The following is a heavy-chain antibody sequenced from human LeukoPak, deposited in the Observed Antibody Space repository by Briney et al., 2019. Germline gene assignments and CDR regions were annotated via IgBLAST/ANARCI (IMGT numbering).Heavy chain of an antibody. CDR2: ITAYNDNT. J-gene: IGHJ4*02. CDR3: ARALLWFGEPSHIDY. V-gene: IGHV1-18*01. Sequence: GASVKVSCKASGYTFTSYGISWVRQAPRQGLDWMGWITAYNDNTNYAQKLQGRVTMTTDTSTSTAYMELRSLRSDDTAVYYCARALLWFGEPSHIDYWGQGTLVTASS. D-gene: IGHD3-10*01. CDR1: GYTFTSYG.